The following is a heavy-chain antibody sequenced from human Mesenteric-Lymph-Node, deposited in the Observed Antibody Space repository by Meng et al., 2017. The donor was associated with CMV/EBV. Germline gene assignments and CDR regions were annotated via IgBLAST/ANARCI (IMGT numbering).Heavy chain of an antibody. CDR1: GYTFTGYY. D-gene: IGHD3-3*01. V-gene: IGHV1-2*02. Sequence: ASVKVSCKASGYTFTGYYMHWVRQAPGQGLEWMGWINPNSGGTNYAQKFQGRVNMTRDTSISTAYMELSRLRSDDTAVYYCARDVSRNYDFWSGYYFYYYYGMDVWGQGTTVTVSS. CDR3: ARDVSRNYDFWSGYYFYYYYGMDV. J-gene: IGHJ6*02. CDR2: INPNSGGT.